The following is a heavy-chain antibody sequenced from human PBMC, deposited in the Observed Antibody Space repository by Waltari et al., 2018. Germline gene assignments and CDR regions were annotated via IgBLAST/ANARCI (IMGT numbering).Heavy chain of an antibody. D-gene: IGHD6-13*01. V-gene: IGHV4-61*02. CDR1: GGSISSGSYY. Sequence: QVQLQESGPGLVKPSQTLSLTCTVSGGSISSGSYYWSWIRQPAGKGLEWCGRIYTSGSTNYNPSLKSRVTISVDTSKNQFSLKLSSVTAADTAVYYCARDRRAAAVFYFDPWGQGTLVTVSS. CDR3: ARDRRAAAVFYFDP. J-gene: IGHJ5*02. CDR2: IYTSGST.